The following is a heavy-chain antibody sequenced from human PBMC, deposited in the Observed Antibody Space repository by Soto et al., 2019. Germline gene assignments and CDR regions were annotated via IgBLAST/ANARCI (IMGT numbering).Heavy chain of an antibody. V-gene: IGHV4-39*01. CDR3: ARHRITMVRGVITLRAGFDP. J-gene: IGHJ5*02. CDR1: GGSIRSSSYY. D-gene: IGHD3-10*01. Sequence: PSETLSLTYTVSGGSIRSSSYYWGWIRQPPGKGLEWIGSIYYSGSTCYNPSLKSRVTISVDTSKNQFSLKLSSVTAADTAVYYCARHRITMVRGVITLRAGFDPWGQGTLVTVSS. CDR2: IYYSGST.